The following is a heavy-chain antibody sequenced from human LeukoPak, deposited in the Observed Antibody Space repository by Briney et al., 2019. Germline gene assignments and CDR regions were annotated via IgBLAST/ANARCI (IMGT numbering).Heavy chain of an antibody. CDR3: ARKYDTPFDY. D-gene: IGHD3-9*01. Sequence: PGGSLRLSCKGSGYSFTSYWIGWVRQMPGKGLEWMGIIYPGDSDTRYSPSFQGQVTISADKSISTAYLQWSSLKASDTAMYYCARKYDTPFDYWGQGTLVTVSS. CDR2: IYPGDSDT. J-gene: IGHJ4*02. CDR1: GYSFTSYW. V-gene: IGHV5-51*01.